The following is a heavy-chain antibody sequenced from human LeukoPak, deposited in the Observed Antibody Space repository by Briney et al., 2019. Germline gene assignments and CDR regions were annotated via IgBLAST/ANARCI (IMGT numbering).Heavy chain of an antibody. CDR1: GYTFTGYY. CDR2: INPNSGGT. Sequence: ASVKVSCKASGYTFTGYYMHWVRQAPGQGLEWMGWINPNSGGTNYAQKFQGRVTMTRDTSISTAYMELSRLRSDDTAVYYCARASEVWRLVDYWGQGTLVTVSS. V-gene: IGHV1-2*02. CDR3: ARASEVWRLVDY. J-gene: IGHJ4*02. D-gene: IGHD1-14*01.